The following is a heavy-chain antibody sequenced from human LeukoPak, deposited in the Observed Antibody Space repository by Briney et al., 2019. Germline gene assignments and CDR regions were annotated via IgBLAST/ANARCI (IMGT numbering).Heavy chain of an antibody. Sequence: GGSLRLSCAASGLSVTGNYMNWVRQAPGKGLDWVSIVYSGGVAFYADSVEGRLMISRDSSTNTVHLQMNSLRDNDTAVYYCARESPGDSHGLDVWGQGTTVVVSS. J-gene: IGHJ6*02. CDR2: VYSGGVA. CDR1: GLSVTGNY. V-gene: IGHV3-66*01. CDR3: ARESPGDSHGLDV. D-gene: IGHD7-27*01.